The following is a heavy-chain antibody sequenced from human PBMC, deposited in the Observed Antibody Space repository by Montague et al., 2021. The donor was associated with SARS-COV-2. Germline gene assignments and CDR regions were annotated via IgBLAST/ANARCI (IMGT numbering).Heavy chain of an antibody. CDR2: ISWNSDSS. J-gene: IGHJ4*02. CDR3: AKDIGTETIYEAFFDE. V-gene: IGHV3-9*01. CDR1: GFDFGEYA. D-gene: IGHD3-16*01. Sequence: SLRLSCAASGFDFGEYAMHWVRQTPGKGLEWVSGISWNSDSSDYVDSVKGRFSISRDSAKKSLYLQMNSLRPEDTALYYCAKDIGTETIYEAFFDEWGQGTLVTVSS.